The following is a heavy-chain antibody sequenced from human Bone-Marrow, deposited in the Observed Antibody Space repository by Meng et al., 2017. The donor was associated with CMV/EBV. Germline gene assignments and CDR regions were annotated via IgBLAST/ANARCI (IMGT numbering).Heavy chain of an antibody. V-gene: IGHV3-7*01. CDR3: AREADIVVIPASLDY. CDR1: GFTFTSYW. J-gene: IGHJ4*02. D-gene: IGHD2-2*01. CDR2: IKQDGSEE. Sequence: GESLKISCAASGFTFTSYWMSWVRQAPGKGLEWVANIKQDGSEEYYVDSVKGRFIISRDNAKNSLYLQMNSLRAEDTAVYYCAREADIVVIPASLDYWGQGTRVTVSS.